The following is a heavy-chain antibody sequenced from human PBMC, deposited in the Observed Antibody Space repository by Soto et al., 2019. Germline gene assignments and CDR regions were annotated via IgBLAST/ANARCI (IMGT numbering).Heavy chain of an antibody. J-gene: IGHJ2*01. CDR3: ARDLLLGAWYFDL. CDR2: IYYSGST. Sequence: PSETLSLTCTVSGGSISSGGYYWSWIRQHPGKGLEWIGYIYYSGSTYYNPSLKSRVTISVDTSKNQFSLKLSSVTAADTAVYYCARDLLLGAWYFDLWGRGTLVTVSS. D-gene: IGHD3-16*01. CDR1: GGSISSGGYY. V-gene: IGHV4-31*03.